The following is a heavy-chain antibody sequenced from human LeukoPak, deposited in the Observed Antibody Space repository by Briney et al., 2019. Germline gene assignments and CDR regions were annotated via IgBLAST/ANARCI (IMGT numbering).Heavy chain of an antibody. CDR2: ISGSGSST. CDR3: AYARNYDFWCGEGNFDY. J-gene: IGHJ4*02. V-gene: IGHV3-23*01. Sequence: GGSLRLSCAAPGFNLSNYAIAWVRQAPGKGLEWVSAISGSGSSTYYADSVKGRFTISRDNSKNTLYLQVNSLRAEDTDVYFCAYARNYDFWCGEGNFDYWGQGTLVTVSS. CDR1: GFNLSNYA. D-gene: IGHD3-3*01.